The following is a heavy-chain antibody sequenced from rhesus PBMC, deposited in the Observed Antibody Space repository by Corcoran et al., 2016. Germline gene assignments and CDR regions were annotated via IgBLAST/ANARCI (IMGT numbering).Heavy chain of an antibody. CDR3: ARDLVYCSGIYCYVLDY. V-gene: IGHV4-73*01. Sequence: QVQLQQWGEGLVKPSETLSLTCAVYGGSISGYYYWSWIRQPPGKGLDWIGYIYGNSSSTNYNPSLQNRITISKATSKNQFSLNLCSVTAADTAVYYCARDLVYCSGIYCYVLDYWGQGVLVTVSS. J-gene: IGHJ4*01. D-gene: IGHD2-27*01. CDR1: GGSISGYYY. CDR2: IYGNSSST.